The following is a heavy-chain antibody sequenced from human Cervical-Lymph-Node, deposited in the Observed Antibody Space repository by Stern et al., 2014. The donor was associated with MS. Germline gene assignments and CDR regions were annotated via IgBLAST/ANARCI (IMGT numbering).Heavy chain of an antibody. CDR1: GYTFTSYW. V-gene: IGHV5-51*01. CDR3: ARQRYFDY. CDR2: IFHGGSDI. J-gene: IGHJ4*02. Sequence: EVQLVESGPEVKRPGESLKISCQASGYTFTSYWIGWVRQMPGKGLEWIAIIFHGGSDIRYSPSVQGQVTISADKSSSTAYLQWNNLKASDTAIYYCARQRYFDYWGQGTLVTVSS.